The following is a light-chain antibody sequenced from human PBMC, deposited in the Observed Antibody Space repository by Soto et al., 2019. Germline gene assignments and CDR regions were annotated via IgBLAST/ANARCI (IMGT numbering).Light chain of an antibody. J-gene: IGLJ1*01. CDR2: EVS. CDR1: SSDLGTFDY. V-gene: IGLV2-14*01. Sequence: QSALTQPASVSGSPGQSITISCTGTSSDLGTFDYVSWFQHHPGKAPKLVIYEVSSRASGVSSRFSGSKSANTASLTISGLRAEDEADYYCCSYANSDSFVFGTGTKVTVL. CDR3: CSYANSDSFV.